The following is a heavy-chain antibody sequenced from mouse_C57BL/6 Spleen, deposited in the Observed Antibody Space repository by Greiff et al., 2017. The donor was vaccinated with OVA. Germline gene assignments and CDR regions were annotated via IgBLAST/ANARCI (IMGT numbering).Heavy chain of an antibody. D-gene: IGHD1-1*01. J-gene: IGHJ3*01. Sequence: EVNVVESGGGLVKPGGSLKLSCAASGFTFSSYAMSWVRQTPEKRLEWVATISDGGSYTYYPDNVKGRFTISRDNAKNNLYLQMSHLKSEDTAMYYCARGAYYYGSSGAWFAYWGQGTLVTVSA. CDR3: ARGAYYYGSSGAWFAY. CDR2: ISDGGSYT. CDR1: GFTFSSYA. V-gene: IGHV5-4*03.